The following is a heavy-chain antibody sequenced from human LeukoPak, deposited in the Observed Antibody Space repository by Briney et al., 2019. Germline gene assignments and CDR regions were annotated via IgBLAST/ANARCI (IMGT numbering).Heavy chain of an antibody. CDR1: GFTFSSYA. CDR2: ISYDGSNK. D-gene: IGHD2-21*02. Sequence: GRSLRLSCAASGFTFSSYAMHWVRQAPGKGLEWVAVISYDGSNKYYADSVKGRFTISRDNSKNTLYLQMNSLRAEDTAVYYCARGDCGGDCPDAFDIWGQGTMVTVSS. J-gene: IGHJ3*02. CDR3: ARGDCGGDCPDAFDI. V-gene: IGHV3-30-3*01.